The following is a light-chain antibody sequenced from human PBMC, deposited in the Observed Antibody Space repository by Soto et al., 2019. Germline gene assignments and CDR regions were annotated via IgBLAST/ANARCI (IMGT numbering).Light chain of an antibody. CDR1: SSDVGDYNY. CDR3: SSYTSSSTRV. CDR2: DVS. J-gene: IGLJ1*01. Sequence: QSVLTQPASVSGSPGQSITISCTGTSSDVGDYNYVSWYQQHPGKAPKLMIFDVSNRPSGVSNRFSGSKSGNTASLTISGLQAEDEADYYCSSYTSSSTRVFGPGTKLTAL. V-gene: IGLV2-14*01.